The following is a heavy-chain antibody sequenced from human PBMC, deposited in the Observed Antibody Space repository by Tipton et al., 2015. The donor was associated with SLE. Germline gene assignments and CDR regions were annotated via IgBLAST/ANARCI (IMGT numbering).Heavy chain of an antibody. CDR2: ISGNGGSA. J-gene: IGHJ5*01. V-gene: IGHV3-23*01. CDR3: AKDGNYHGSGSYGSWFDS. D-gene: IGHD3-10*01. Sequence: SLRLSCAASGFTFSYYAMSWVRQAPGKGLEWVSTISGNGGSAYDADSVKGRFSISRDNSKNTLYLQMSSLRAEDTAVYYCAKDGNYHGSGSYGSWFDSWGQGTLVSVSS. CDR1: GFTFSYYA.